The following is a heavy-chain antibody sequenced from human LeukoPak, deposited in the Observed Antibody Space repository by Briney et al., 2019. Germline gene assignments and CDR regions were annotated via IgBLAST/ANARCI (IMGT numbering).Heavy chain of an antibody. CDR2: INHSGST. CDR3: ARAVGVGRGTYFDL. CDR1: GGSFSGYY. V-gene: IGHV4-34*01. D-gene: IGHD1-1*01. Sequence: SETLSLTCAVYGGSFSGYYWSWIRQPPGKGLEWIGEINHSGSTNYNPSLKSRVTISVDTSKNQFSLKLSSVTAADTAVYYCARAVGVGRGTYFDLWGRGTLVTVSS. J-gene: IGHJ2*01.